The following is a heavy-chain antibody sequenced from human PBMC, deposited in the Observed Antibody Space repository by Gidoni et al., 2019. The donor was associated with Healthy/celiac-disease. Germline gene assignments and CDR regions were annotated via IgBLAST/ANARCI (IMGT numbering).Heavy chain of an antibody. Sequence: EVQLVESGGGLIQPGGSLRLSCAASGFTVSRNYMGWVRQAPGKGLEWVSVIYSGGSTYYADTVKGRFTISRDNSKNTLYLQMNSLRAEDTAVYYCAREGLAGTTGYYYYGMDVWGQGTTVTVSS. D-gene: IGHD1-7*01. V-gene: IGHV3-53*01. CDR1: GFTVSRNY. CDR2: IYSGGST. CDR3: AREGLAGTTGYYYYGMDV. J-gene: IGHJ6*02.